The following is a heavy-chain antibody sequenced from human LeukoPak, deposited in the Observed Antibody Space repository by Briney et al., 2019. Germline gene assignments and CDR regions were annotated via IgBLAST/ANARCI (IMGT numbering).Heavy chain of an antibody. V-gene: IGHV1-3*04. Sequence: ASVKVSCKPSGYTFTTYALHWVRQAPGQRLEWMGWINTGNGDTRYSQPFQGRVTITRDTSASTAYMELSSLRSEDTAVYYCARRGGSGHEFGYDYWGQGTLVTVSS. CDR3: ARRGGSGHEFGYDY. J-gene: IGHJ4*02. CDR2: INTGNGDT. CDR1: GYTFTTYA. D-gene: IGHD5-12*01.